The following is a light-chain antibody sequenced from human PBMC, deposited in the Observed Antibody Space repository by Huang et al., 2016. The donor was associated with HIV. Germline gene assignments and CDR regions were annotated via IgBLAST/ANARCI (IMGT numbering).Light chain of an antibody. CDR3: HQYNNWPPA. CDR1: QTVTNN. J-gene: IGKJ4*01. Sequence: MTQSPAILSVSPGERASLSCRASQTVTNNLAWYQHKPGQAPRVLISGASTRATGFPDRFSGSGSGTDFTLTISSLQSEDFGMYYCHQYNNWPPAFGGGTRVEVK. CDR2: GAS. V-gene: IGKV3-15*01.